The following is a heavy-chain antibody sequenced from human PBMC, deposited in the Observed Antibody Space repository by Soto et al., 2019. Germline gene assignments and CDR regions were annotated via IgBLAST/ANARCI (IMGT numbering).Heavy chain of an antibody. Sequence: ASVKVSCKASGYTFTSYGISWVRQAPGQGLEWMGWISAYNGNTNYAQKLQGRVTMTTDTSTSTAYMELRSLRSDDTAVYYCARASAEWLVRHYYYMDVWSKGTTVTVSS. CDR3: ARASAEWLVRHYYYMDV. V-gene: IGHV1-18*01. J-gene: IGHJ6*03. CDR1: GYTFTSYG. D-gene: IGHD6-19*01. CDR2: ISAYNGNT.